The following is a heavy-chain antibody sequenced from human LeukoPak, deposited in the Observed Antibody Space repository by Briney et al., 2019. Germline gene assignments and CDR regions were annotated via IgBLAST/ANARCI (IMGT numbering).Heavy chain of an antibody. Sequence: ASVKVSCKASGYTFTSYGISWVRQAPGQGLEWMGWISAYNGNTNCAQKLQGRVTMTTDTSTSTAYMELRSLRSDDTAVYYCARDLGYCSGGSCYSSRYYYYMDVWGKGTTVTVSS. CDR2: ISAYNGNT. CDR3: ARDLGYCSGGSCYSSRYYYYMDV. D-gene: IGHD2-15*01. J-gene: IGHJ6*03. CDR1: GYTFTSYG. V-gene: IGHV1-18*01.